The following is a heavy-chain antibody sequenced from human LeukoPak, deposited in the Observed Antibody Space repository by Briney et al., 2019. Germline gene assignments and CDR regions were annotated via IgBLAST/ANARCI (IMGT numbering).Heavy chain of an antibody. CDR3: ARVRCSGGSCSYYYYYYYMDA. CDR2: IYYSGST. Sequence: SETLSLTCTVSGGSISSSSYYWGWIRQPPGKGLEWIVSIYYSGSTYYNPSLKSRVTISVDTSKNQFSLKLRFVTAADTAVYYCARVRCSGGSCSYYYYYYYMDAWGKGTTVTVSS. J-gene: IGHJ6*03. D-gene: IGHD2-15*01. V-gene: IGHV4-39*07. CDR1: GGSISSSSYY.